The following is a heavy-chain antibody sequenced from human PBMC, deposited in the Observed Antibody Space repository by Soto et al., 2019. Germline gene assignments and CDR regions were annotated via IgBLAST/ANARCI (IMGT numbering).Heavy chain of an antibody. D-gene: IGHD6-13*01. J-gene: IGHJ4*02. CDR1: GFIPSSYA. V-gene: IGHV3-23*01. Sequence: PGGSLGLSCVVSGFIPSSYAMSWVRQAPGKGLEWVSGISGSGGATSYADSVKGRFTISRDNSKNTLYLQMNSLSAEDTAIYYCAKDAIMVSSSFNYFDFWGQGALVTVSS. CDR3: AKDAIMVSSSFNYFDF. CDR2: ISGSGGAT.